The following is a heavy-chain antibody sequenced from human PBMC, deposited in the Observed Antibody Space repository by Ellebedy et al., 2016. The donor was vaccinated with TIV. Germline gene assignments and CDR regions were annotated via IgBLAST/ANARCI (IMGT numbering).Heavy chain of an antibody. CDR3: ARRGTILHDAFDI. J-gene: IGHJ3*02. D-gene: IGHD1/OR15-1a*01. V-gene: IGHV5-51*01. CDR2: IYPGDSDT. CDR1: GYSLTSYW. Sequence: GESLKISXKSSGYSLTSYWIGWVRQLPGKGLEWMGIIYPGDSDTRYSPSFQGQVTISADMSVSTTYLHWSSLRASDTGMYYCARRGTILHDAFDIWGQGTMVTVSS.